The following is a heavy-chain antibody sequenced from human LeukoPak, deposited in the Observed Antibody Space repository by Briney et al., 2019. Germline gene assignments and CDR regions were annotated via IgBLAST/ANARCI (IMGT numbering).Heavy chain of an antibody. V-gene: IGHV3-69-1*01. CDR3: ASTHPQLTYFDY. CDR2: ISSSSTI. J-gene: IGHJ4*02. D-gene: IGHD5-18*01. Sequence: GGSLRLSCAASGFTFSSYSMNWVRQAPGKGLEWVSSISSSSTIYYADSVKGRFTISRDNAKNSLYLQMNSLRAEDTAVYYCASTHPQLTYFDYWGQGTLVTVSS. CDR1: GFTFSSYS.